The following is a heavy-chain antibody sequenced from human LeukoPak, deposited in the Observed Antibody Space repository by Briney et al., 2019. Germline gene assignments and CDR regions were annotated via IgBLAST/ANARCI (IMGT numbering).Heavy chain of an antibody. CDR3: GRADGYSSWFVH. D-gene: IGHD5-18*01. V-gene: IGHV3-53*01. J-gene: IGHJ5*02. CDR2: MSSGDST. CDR1: GFTARSNY. Sequence: GGSLRLSCAASGFTARSNYMTWVRHAPGEGLEMVSVMSSGDSTNYADSVKGRFTITTDNSKNTPDLQMNSLRDEDTGVYYCGRADGYSSWFVHWGQGTLVTVSS.